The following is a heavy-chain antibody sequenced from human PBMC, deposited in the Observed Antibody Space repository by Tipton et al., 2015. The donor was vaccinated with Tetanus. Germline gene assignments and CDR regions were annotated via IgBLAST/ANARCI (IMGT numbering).Heavy chain of an antibody. CDR1: GDSISRGGYF. CDR3: ARDQGGGRVVRLNWFDP. V-gene: IGHV4-31*03. CDR2: IYYSGST. J-gene: IGHJ5*02. D-gene: IGHD6-6*01. Sequence: LRLSCTVSGDSISRGGYFWNWIRQRPGKGPGWIGYIYYSGSTYYNPSLKSRVSMSVDTSKNQFSLNLTSVTAADTAMYYCARDQGGGRVVRLNWFDPWGQGTLVTGSS.